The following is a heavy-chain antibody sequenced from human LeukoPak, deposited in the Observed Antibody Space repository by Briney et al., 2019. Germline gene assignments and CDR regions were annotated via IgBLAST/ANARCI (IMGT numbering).Heavy chain of an antibody. CDR1: GYAFTGHY. CDR3: ARVGLGKATAFDI. J-gene: IGHJ3*02. D-gene: IGHD5-12*01. Sequence: GASVKVSCKTSGYAFTGHYIHWMRQAPGQGLEWLGWINSNSGDTKYEEKFQGRVTMTRDTSITTVYMDLTRLTSDDAAVYYCARVGLGKATAFDIWGQGTMVTVSS. V-gene: IGHV1-2*02. CDR2: INSNSGDT.